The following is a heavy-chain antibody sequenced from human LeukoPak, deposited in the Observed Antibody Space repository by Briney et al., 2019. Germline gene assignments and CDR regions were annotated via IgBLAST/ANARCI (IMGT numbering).Heavy chain of an antibody. J-gene: IGHJ4*02. V-gene: IGHV1-69*06. CDR1: GGTFSSYA. CDR3: ARVKGVVTAILDY. D-gene: IGHD2-21*02. CDR2: IIPIFGTA. Sequence: GASVRVSCKASGGTFSSYAISWVRQAPGQGLEWMGGIIPIFGTANYAQKFRGRVTITADKSTRTAYMELSSLRSEDTAVYYCARVKGVVTAILDYWGQGTLVTVSS.